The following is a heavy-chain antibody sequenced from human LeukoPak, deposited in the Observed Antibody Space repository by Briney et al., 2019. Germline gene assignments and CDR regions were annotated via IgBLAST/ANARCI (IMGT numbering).Heavy chain of an antibody. Sequence: GGSLRLSCAASGFTFSSYWMTWVRQAPGKGLEWVAHVKPDGSEKSYVDSVKSRFTISRDNAQNSLYLQMSRLRDEDTALYYCARGLAYSYGYGIDFWGQGTLVTVSS. CDR2: VKPDGSEK. D-gene: IGHD5-18*01. CDR3: ARGLAYSYGYGIDF. V-gene: IGHV3-7*01. J-gene: IGHJ4*02. CDR1: GFTFSSYW.